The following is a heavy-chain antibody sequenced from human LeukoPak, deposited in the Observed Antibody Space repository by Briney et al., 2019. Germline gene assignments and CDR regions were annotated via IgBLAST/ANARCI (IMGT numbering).Heavy chain of an antibody. CDR3: ARVSLYHYYMDV. CDR1: GFTFSSYS. Sequence: GGSLRLSCAASGFTFSSYSINWVRQAPGKGLEWVSYITRSSDVIYYADSVKGRFTVSRDNAGNSLFLQMNSLRAEDMAVYYSARVSLYHYYMDVWGKGTTVTVSS. CDR2: ITRSSDVI. J-gene: IGHJ6*03. V-gene: IGHV3-48*01.